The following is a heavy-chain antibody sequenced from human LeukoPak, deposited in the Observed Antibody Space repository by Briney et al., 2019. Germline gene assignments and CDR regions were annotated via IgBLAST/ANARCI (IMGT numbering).Heavy chain of an antibody. Sequence: ASVKVSCKASGYTFTSYDINWVRQATGQGLEWMGWISAYNGNTNYAQKLQGRVTMTTDTSTSTAYMELRSLRSDDAAVYYCARDFGPYSSSLVIDYWGQGTLVTVSS. D-gene: IGHD6-13*01. CDR2: ISAYNGNT. J-gene: IGHJ4*02. CDR3: ARDFGPYSSSLVIDY. CDR1: GYTFTSYD. V-gene: IGHV1-18*01.